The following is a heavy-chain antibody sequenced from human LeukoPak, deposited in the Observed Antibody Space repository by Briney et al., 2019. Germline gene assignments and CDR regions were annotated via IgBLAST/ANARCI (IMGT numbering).Heavy chain of an antibody. Sequence: GGSLRLSCAASGFTFSSYAMSWVRQAPGKGLEWVSAISGSGGSTYYADSVKGRFTISRDNSKNTLYLQMNSLRAEDTAVYYCAKDIRVVVVPAAWDAFDIWGQGTMVTVSS. J-gene: IGHJ3*02. CDR1: GFTFSSYA. D-gene: IGHD2-2*01. V-gene: IGHV3-23*01. CDR2: ISGSGGST. CDR3: AKDIRVVVVPAAWDAFDI.